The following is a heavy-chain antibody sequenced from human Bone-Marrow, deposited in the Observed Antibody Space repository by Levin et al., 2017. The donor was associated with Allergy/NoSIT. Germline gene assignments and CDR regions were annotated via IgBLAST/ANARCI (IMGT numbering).Heavy chain of an antibody. Sequence: ESGPTLVKPTQTLTLTCTFSGFSLTTGGVGVGWFRQPPGKALEWLALRYWSEANRYSPSLADRLTVTRDPSKNQVVLTMTNMQPADTGSYYCADRRSPTGVVSWYFDLWGRGALVTVSS. D-gene: IGHD3-3*01. CDR1: GFSLTTGGVG. V-gene: IGHV2-5*04. CDR3: ADRRSPTGVVSWYFDL. J-gene: IGHJ2*01. CDR2: RYWSEAN.